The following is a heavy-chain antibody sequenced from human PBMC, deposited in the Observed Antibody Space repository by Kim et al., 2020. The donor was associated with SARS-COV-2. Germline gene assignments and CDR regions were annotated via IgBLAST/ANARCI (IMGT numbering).Heavy chain of an antibody. V-gene: IGHV3-30-3*01. CDR2: ISYDESHK. D-gene: IGHD2-2*01. J-gene: IGHJ6*02. CDR3: ARDPYCTRTSCNRIGMDV. Sequence: GGSLRLSCAASGFTFNSYAMYWVRQAPGKGLEWVAVISYDESHKYYADSVKGRFTISRDNTKNTLYLQMNSLRADDTAVYYCARDPYCTRTSCNRIGMDVWGQGTTVTVSS. CDR1: GFTFNSYA.